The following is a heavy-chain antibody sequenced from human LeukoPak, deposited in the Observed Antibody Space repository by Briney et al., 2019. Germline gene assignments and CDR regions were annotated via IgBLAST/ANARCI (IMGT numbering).Heavy chain of an antibody. D-gene: IGHD2-15*01. CDR2: ISYDETNK. CDR1: GFTCSSYG. J-gene: IGHJ6*02. CDR3: AKEGDLSKGGLMDV. V-gene: IGHV3-30*18. Sequence: GRSLRLSCAASGFTCSSYGMHWVRQAPGKGLEWLAVISYDETNKQYADSAKGRFTISRDNSKSTLYLQMSSLGAEDTAVYYCAKEGDLSKGGLMDVWGQGTTVTVSS.